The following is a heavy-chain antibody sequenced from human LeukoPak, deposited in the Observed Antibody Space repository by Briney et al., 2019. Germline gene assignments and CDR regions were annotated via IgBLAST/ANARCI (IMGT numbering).Heavy chain of an antibody. CDR2: ICYSGST. CDR1: GGSISSSSYY. D-gene: IGHD5-18*01. CDR3: ASQIQLWRIDY. Sequence: PSETLSLTCTVSGGSISSSSYYWGWIRQPPGKGLEWIGSICYSGSTYYNPSLKSRVTISVDTSKNQFSLKLSSVTAADTAVYYCASQIQLWRIDYWGQGTLVTVSS. J-gene: IGHJ4*02. V-gene: IGHV4-39*01.